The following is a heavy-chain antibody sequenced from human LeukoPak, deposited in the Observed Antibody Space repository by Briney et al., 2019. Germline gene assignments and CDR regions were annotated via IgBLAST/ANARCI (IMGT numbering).Heavy chain of an antibody. CDR3: ARHGDSHTYFDY. D-gene: IGHD7-27*01. Sequence: PSETLSLTCTVSGGSISSSSYYWGWIRQPPGKGLEWIGSIYYSGSTYYNPSLKSRVTVSVDTSRNRFSLELSSVTAADTAVYYCARHGDSHTYFDYWGQGTLVTVSS. V-gene: IGHV4-39*01. J-gene: IGHJ4*02. CDR1: GGSISSSSYY. CDR2: IYYSGST.